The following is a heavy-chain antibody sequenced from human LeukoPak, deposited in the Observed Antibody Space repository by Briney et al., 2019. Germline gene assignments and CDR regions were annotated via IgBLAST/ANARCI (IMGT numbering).Heavy chain of an antibody. CDR3: VKRTMAGVLERRTYYFDY. V-gene: IGHV3-23*01. Sequence: GGSLRLSCAASGFTFSNTAMSWVRQAPGKGLEWPSIISGSGLNAYYADSVKGRFTISKSTLFLQMNSLRAEDTALYYCVKRTMAGVLERRTYYFDYWGQGSLVTVSP. D-gene: IGHD2-2*01. J-gene: IGHJ4*02. CDR2: ISGSGLNA. CDR1: GFTFSNTA.